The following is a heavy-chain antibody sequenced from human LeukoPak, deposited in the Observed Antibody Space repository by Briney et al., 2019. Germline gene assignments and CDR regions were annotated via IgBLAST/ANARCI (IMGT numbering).Heavy chain of an antibody. CDR3: AKRLGDPRAFDY. D-gene: IGHD2-21*02. CDR1: GFTFRNHA. V-gene: IGHV3-23*01. Sequence: GGSLRLSCAASGFTFRNHAMSWVRQAPGKGLEWVSGISSDGGSTNYAESLKGRFTISRDNSKNTLYLQMNSLRAEDTAVYYCAKRLGDPRAFDYWGQGTLITVSS. J-gene: IGHJ4*02. CDR2: ISSDGGST.